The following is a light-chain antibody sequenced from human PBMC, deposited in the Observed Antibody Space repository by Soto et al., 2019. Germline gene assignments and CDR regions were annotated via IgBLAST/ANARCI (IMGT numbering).Light chain of an antibody. CDR1: QGIRND. J-gene: IGKJ1*01. CDR2: AAS. CDR3: LQHNSYPWT. V-gene: IGKV1-17*01. Sequence: DIQMTQSPSSLSVSVGDRVTITCRASQGIRNDLGLYQQKPGKAPKRLIYAASSLQSGVPSRFSGSRSGTKFTLTSNSLQPEDCASYDCLQHNSYPWTFGLGTKEEVK.